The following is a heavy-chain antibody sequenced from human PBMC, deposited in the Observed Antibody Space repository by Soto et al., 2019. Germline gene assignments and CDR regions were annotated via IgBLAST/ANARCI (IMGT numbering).Heavy chain of an antibody. CDR3: ARWDYVDAKFDP. CDR2: IYGGDSDT. V-gene: IGHV5-51*01. D-gene: IGHD3-16*01. CDR1: GYNFDTYW. Sequence: PGESLKISCNGSGYNFDTYWIGWVRQMPGKGLEWIGIIYGGDSDTRYNPSSQGQVTMSADKSLSTAYLQWSSLKASDTAIYFCARWDYVDAKFDPWGQGTLVTVSS. J-gene: IGHJ5*02.